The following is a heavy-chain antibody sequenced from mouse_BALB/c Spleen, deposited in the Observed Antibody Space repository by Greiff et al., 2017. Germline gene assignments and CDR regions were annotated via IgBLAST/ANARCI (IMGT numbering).Heavy chain of an antibody. CDR1: GFTFSSYA. J-gene: IGHJ4*01. Sequence: EVKLVESGGGLVKPGGSLKLSCAASGFTFSSYAMSWVRQTPEKRLEWVASISSGGSTYYPDSVKGRFTISRDNARNILYLQMSSLRSEDTAMYYCARVEIRGAMDYWGQGTSVTVSS. D-gene: IGHD2-4*01. CDR2: ISSGGST. CDR3: ARVEIRGAMDY. V-gene: IGHV5-6-5*01.